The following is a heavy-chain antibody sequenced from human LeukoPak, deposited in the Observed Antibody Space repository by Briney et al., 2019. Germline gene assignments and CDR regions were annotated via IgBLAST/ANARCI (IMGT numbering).Heavy chain of an antibody. CDR2: VNGGGGNT. J-gene: IGHJ3*02. V-gene: IGHV3-23*01. D-gene: IGHD1-14*01. Sequence: GGSLRLSCAASGFTFSSYAMSWVRQAPGKGLEWVSAVNGGGGNTYYADSVKGRFTISRDNAKNTLYLQMNSLRPEDTAMYFCTRDIRLTTDRDAFDIWGQGTMVTVSS. CDR1: GFTFSSYA. CDR3: TRDIRLTTDRDAFDI.